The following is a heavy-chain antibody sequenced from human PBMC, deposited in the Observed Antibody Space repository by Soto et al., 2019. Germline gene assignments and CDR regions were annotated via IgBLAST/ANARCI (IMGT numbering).Heavy chain of an antibody. J-gene: IGHJ6*02. CDR3: ARELGDGFDCSSTSCYYYYYGMDV. CDR1: GGTFSSYT. CDR2: IIPILGIA. D-gene: IGHD2-2*01. V-gene: IGHV1-69*08. Sequence: QVQLVQSGAEVKKPGSSVKVSCKASGGTFSSYTISWVRQAPGQGLEWMGRIIPILGIANYAQKFQGRVTITADNSTSTAYMELSSLRSEDSVVYYCARELGDGFDCSSTSCYYYYYGMDVWGQGTTVTVSS.